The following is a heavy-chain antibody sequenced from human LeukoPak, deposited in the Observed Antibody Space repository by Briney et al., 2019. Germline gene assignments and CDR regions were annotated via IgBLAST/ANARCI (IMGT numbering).Heavy chain of an antibody. J-gene: IGHJ4*02. CDR3: ARAYPYGGNSQ. CDR1: GGSFSGYY. D-gene: IGHD4-23*01. V-gene: IGHV4-34*01. Sequence: KASETLSLTCAVYGGSFSGYYWSWIRQPPGKGLEWIGEINHSGSTNYNPSLKSRVTISVDTSKNQFSLKLSSVTAADTAVYYCARAYPYGGNSQWGQGTLVTVSS. CDR2: INHSGST.